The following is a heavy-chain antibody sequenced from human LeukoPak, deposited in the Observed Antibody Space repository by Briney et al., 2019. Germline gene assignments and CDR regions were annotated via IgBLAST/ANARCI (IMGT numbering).Heavy chain of an antibody. CDR3: TRSSYYFDY. V-gene: IGHV3-49*04. Sequence: PGGSLRLSYTASGFTFVEYAMSWVRQAPGKGLEWVGFIRSKAYGGTTEYAASVKGRFTISRDDSKSIAYLQMNSLKTEDTAVYYCTRSSYYFDYWGQGTLVTVSS. J-gene: IGHJ4*02. CDR1: GFTFVEYA. CDR2: IRSKAYGGTT.